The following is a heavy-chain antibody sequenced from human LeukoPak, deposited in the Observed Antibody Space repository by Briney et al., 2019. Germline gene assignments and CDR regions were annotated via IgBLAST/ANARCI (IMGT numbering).Heavy chain of an antibody. CDR1: GGSFSGYY. CDR3: ARSRRDGYNSDAFDI. Sequence: PSETLSLTCAVYGGSFSGYYWSWVRQAPGKGLEWVSVIYSGGSTYYADSVKGRFTISRDNSKNTLYLQMNSLRAEDTAVYYCARSRRDGYNSDAFDIWGQGTMVTVSS. D-gene: IGHD5-24*01. CDR2: IYSGGST. V-gene: IGHV3-53*01. J-gene: IGHJ3*02.